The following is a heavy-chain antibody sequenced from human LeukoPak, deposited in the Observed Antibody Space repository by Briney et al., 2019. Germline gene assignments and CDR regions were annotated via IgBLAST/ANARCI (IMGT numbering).Heavy chain of an antibody. D-gene: IGHD3-3*01. CDR3: AKDTRSAGYYDFWSGPQEYFQH. Sequence: GGSLRLFCAASGFTFSSYSMSWVRQAPGKGLEWVSAISGSGGSTYYADSVKGRFTISRDNSKNTLYLQMNSLRAEDTAVYYCAKDTRSAGYYDFWSGPQEYFQHWGQGTLVTVSS. V-gene: IGHV3-23*01. J-gene: IGHJ1*01. CDR1: GFTFSSYS. CDR2: ISGSGGST.